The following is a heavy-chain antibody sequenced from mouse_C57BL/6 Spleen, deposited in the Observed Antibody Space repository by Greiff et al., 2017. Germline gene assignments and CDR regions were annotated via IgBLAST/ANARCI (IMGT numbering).Heavy chain of an antibody. V-gene: IGHV1-64*01. J-gene: IGHJ1*03. D-gene: IGHD4-1*01. Sequence: QVQLQQPGAELVKPGASVKLSCKASGYTFTSYWMHWVKQRPGQGLEWIGMIHPNSGSTNYNEKFKSKATLTVDKSSSTAYMQLSSLTSEDSAVYYCAREEVGRRYFDVWGTGTTVTVSS. CDR1: GYTFTSYW. CDR3: AREEVGRRYFDV. CDR2: IHPNSGST.